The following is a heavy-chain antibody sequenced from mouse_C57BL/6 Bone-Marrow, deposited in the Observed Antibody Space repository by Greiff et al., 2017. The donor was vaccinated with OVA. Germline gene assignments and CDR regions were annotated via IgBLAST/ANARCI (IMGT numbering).Heavy chain of an antibody. Sequence: EVMLVESGGGLVQPGGSMKLSCAASGFTFSDAWMDWVRQSPEKGLEWVAEIRNKANNHATYYAESVKGRFTISRDDSKSSVYLQMNSLRAEDTGIYYCTRPPTVVAPYWYFDVWGTGTTVTVSS. CDR1: GFTFSDAW. V-gene: IGHV6-6*01. CDR2: IRNKANNHAT. CDR3: TRPPTVVAPYWYFDV. J-gene: IGHJ1*03. D-gene: IGHD1-1*01.